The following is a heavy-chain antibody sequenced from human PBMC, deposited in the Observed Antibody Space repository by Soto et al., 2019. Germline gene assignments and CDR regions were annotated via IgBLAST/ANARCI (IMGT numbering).Heavy chain of an antibody. CDR2: IYHSGST. J-gene: IGHJ5*02. CDR1: GGSISSSNW. Sequence: LSLTCAVSGGSISSSNWWSWVRQPPGKGLEWIGEIYHSGSTNYNPSLKSRVTISVDKSKNQFSLKLSSVTAADTAVYYCARNFGYDSSGYYYDWLDPWGQGTLVTVSS. CDR3: ARNFGYDSSGYYYDWLDP. D-gene: IGHD3-22*01. V-gene: IGHV4-4*02.